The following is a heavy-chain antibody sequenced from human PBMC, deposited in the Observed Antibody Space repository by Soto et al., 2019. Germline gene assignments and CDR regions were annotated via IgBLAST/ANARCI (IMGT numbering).Heavy chain of an antibody. Sequence: PSETLSLTCTVSGGSISSGDYYWSWIRQPPGKGLEWIGYIYYSGSTYYNPSLKSRVTISVDTSKNQFSLKLSSATAADTAVYYCARVENYHYGMDVWGQGTTVTVSS. CDR2: IYYSGST. CDR3: ARVENYHYGMDV. CDR1: GGSISSGDYY. V-gene: IGHV4-30-4*01. J-gene: IGHJ6*02.